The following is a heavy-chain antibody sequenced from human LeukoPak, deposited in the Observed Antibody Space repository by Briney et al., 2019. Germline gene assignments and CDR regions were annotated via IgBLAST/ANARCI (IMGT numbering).Heavy chain of an antibody. J-gene: IGHJ4*02. CDR2: ISGSGGAT. CDR3: ARGGVDHYGSGTYYLMYYFDH. CDR1: GFTFSSYG. V-gene: IGHV3-23*01. D-gene: IGHD3-10*01. Sequence: GGSLRLSCAASGFTFSSYGMSWVRQAPGKGLEWVSGISGSGGATYYADSVKGRFTVSRDDTHNTLYLQMNSVRAEDTAVYFCARGGVDHYGSGTYYLMYYFDHWGQGALVTVSS.